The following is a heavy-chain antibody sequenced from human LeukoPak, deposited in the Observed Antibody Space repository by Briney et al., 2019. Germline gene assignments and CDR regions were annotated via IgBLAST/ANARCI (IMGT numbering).Heavy chain of an antibody. D-gene: IGHD3-22*01. CDR3: ARDGNHYDSSGYYYYFDY. CDR2: ISAYNGNT. V-gene: IGHV1-18*01. CDR1: GYTFTSYG. J-gene: IGHJ4*02. Sequence: ASVKVSCKASGYTFTSYGISWVRQAPGQGLEWMGWISAYNGNTNYAQKLQGRVAMTTDTSTSTAYMELRSLRSDDTAVYYCARDGNHYDSSGYYYYFDYWGQGTLVTVSS.